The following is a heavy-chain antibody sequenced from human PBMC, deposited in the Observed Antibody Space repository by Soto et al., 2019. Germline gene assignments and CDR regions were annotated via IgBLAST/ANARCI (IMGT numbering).Heavy chain of an antibody. V-gene: IGHV1-24*01. CDR2: FDPEDGET. J-gene: IGHJ3*02. D-gene: IGHD3-22*01. CDR3: ATDLYYDSSGYFGNAAFDI. CDR1: GYTLTELS. Sequence: GASVKVSCKVSGYTLTELSMHWVRQAPGKGLEWMGGFDPEDGETIYAQKFQGRVTMTEDTSTDTAYMELSSLRSEDTAVYYCATDLYYDSSGYFGNAAFDIWGQGTMVTVSS.